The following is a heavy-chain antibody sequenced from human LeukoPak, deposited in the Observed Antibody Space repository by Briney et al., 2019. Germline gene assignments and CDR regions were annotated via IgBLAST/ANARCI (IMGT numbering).Heavy chain of an antibody. V-gene: IGHV4-30-2*01. J-gene: IGHJ3*02. CDR1: GGSISSGGYY. CDR3: ARDLGRIAADDAFDI. Sequence: SETLSLTCTVSGGSISSGGYYWSWIRQPPGKGLEWIGYIYHSGSTYYNPSLKSRVTISVDRSKNQFSLKLSSVTAADTAVYYCARDLGRIAADDAFDIWGQGTMVTVSS. CDR2: IYHSGST. D-gene: IGHD6-13*01.